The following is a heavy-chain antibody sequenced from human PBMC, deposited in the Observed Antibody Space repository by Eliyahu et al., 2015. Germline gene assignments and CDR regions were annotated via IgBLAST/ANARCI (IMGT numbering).Heavy chain of an antibody. V-gene: IGHV1-8*01. CDR3: ARVAGLVDY. CDR2: MNPNSGHT. Sequence: QVQLVQSGAEVKKPGASVVVXXXASGYTFTSYXXNWLRQAAGQGLEWMGWMNPNSGHTGYAQKFQGRVTMTRNTSIRTAYMELSSLRSEDTAVYYCARVAGLVDYWGQGTLLTVSS. J-gene: IGHJ4*02. CDR1: GYTFTSYX.